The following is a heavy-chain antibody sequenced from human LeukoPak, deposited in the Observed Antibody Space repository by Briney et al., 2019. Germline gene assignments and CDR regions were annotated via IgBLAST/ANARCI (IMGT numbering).Heavy chain of an antibody. Sequence: ASVKVSCKASGYTFSDYHMHWVRQAPGQGLEWMGYINPISGATNLRRKFRGRVTMTRDTSTSTVYMELSGLISDDTAVYYCARDPVQVVSLHFDYWAREPWSPSPQ. V-gene: IGHV1-2*02. CDR1: GYTFSDYH. D-gene: IGHD5/OR15-5a*01. CDR3: ARDPVQVVSLHFDY. CDR2: INPISGAT. J-gene: IGHJ4*02.